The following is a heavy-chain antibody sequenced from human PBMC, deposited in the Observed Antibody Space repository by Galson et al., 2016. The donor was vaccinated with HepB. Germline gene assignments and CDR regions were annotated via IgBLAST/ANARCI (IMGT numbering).Heavy chain of an antibody. Sequence: TLSLTCSVSGGSISSDDYYWNWIRQTPGKGLEWIGHIHHSGTTYYNPSLKSRVIMSVDTSKNQFSLKLSSVTAADTAVYYCARVPDGTFDYWGQGTLVTVSS. J-gene: IGHJ4*02. CDR3: ARVPDGTFDY. V-gene: IGHV4-30-4*01. CDR1: GGSISSDDYY. CDR2: IHHSGTT. D-gene: IGHD5-24*01.